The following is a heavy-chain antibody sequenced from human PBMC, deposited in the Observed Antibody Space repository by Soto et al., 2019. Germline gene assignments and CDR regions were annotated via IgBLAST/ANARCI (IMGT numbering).Heavy chain of an antibody. CDR2: IYYSGST. CDR1: GGSISSSSYY. V-gene: IGHV4-39*01. D-gene: IGHD5-18*01. CDR3: ARHERIQLWLVNWFDP. Sequence: SETLSLTCTVSGGSISSSSYYWGWIRQPPGKGLEWIGSIYYSGSTYYNPSLKSRVTISVDTSKNQFSLKLSSVTAADTAVHYCARHERIQLWLVNWFDPWGQGTLVTVSS. J-gene: IGHJ5*02.